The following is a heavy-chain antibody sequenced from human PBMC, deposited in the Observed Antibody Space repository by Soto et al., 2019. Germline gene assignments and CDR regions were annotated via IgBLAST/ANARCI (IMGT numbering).Heavy chain of an antibody. CDR1: GFTFSSYA. V-gene: IGHV3-23*01. J-gene: IGHJ6*02. CDR3: AKDLCSSTSCPLSYYYYGMDV. Sequence: GGSLRLSCAASGFTFSSYAMSWVRQAPGKGLEWVSAISGSGGSTYYADSVKGRFTISRDNSKNTLYLQMTSLRAEDTAVYYCAKDLCSSTSCPLSYYYYGMDVWGQGTTVTVSS. CDR2: ISGSGGST. D-gene: IGHD2-2*01.